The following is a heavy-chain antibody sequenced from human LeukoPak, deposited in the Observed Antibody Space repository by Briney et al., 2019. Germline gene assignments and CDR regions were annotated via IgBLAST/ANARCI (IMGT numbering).Heavy chain of an antibody. Sequence: ASVKVSCKASGYTFTGYYMHWVRQAPGQGLEWMGWINLNSGGTNYAQKFQGRVTVTRDTSISTAYMELSSLRSDDTAVYYCARDLISMGGLSFDYWGQGTLATVSS. CDR3: ARDLISMGGLSFDY. J-gene: IGHJ4*02. V-gene: IGHV1-2*02. CDR2: INLNSGGT. D-gene: IGHD2-15*01. CDR1: GYTFTGYY.